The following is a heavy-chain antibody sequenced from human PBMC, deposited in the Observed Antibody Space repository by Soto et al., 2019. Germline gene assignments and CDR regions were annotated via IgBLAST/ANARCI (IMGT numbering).Heavy chain of an antibody. Sequence: QVQLQESGPGLVKPSGTLSLTCAVSGDSISSMNWWSWVRQPPGKGLEWIGEIHHSGSTNYNPSLVCRVTISVDKSKNQFPRKLTSVTGVDTAVYYCARYDYGSGDDYNIDYWGQGTLVTVSS. CDR2: IHHSGST. V-gene: IGHV4-4*02. CDR3: ARYDYGSGDDYNIDY. J-gene: IGHJ4*02. CDR1: GDSISSMNW. D-gene: IGHD3-10*01.